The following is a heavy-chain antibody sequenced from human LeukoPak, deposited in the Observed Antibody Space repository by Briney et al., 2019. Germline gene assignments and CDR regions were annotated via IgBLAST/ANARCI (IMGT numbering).Heavy chain of an antibody. CDR1: GGYISSYY. V-gene: IGHV4-59*01. J-gene: IGHJ4*02. D-gene: IGHD5-24*01. Sequence: PSETLSLTCTVSGGYISSYYWSWIRQPPGRGLEWIGYIYYSGSTNYNPSLKSRVTISVDTSKNQFSLKLSSVTAADPAVYYCARYATRSGDSFHYWGQGTLVTVSS. CDR3: ARYATRSGDSFHY. CDR2: IYYSGST.